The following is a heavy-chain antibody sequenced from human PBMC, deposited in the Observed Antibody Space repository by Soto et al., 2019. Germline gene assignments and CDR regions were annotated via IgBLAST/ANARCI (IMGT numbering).Heavy chain of an antibody. CDR2: ISAYNGNT. D-gene: IGHD3-10*01. CDR1: GYTFTSYG. J-gene: IGHJ4*02. Sequence: QVQLVQSGAEVKKPGASLKFSCKASGYTFTSYGISWVRQAPGQGLGGMGWISAYNGNTNYAQKHQGRATMTTDTSPRTTYMELRSLRSDDTAVYYCAKDITPSDSWGQGTLVTVSS. V-gene: IGHV1-18*01. CDR3: AKDITPSDS.